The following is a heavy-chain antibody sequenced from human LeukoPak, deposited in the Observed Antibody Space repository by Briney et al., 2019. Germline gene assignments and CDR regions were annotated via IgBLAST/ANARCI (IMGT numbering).Heavy chain of an antibody. CDR3: ARAGQSNYARYFDY. V-gene: IGHV4-30-2*01. J-gene: IGHJ4*02. Sequence: SEALSLTCTVSGGSISSGGYYWSWIRQPPGKGLEWIGYIYHSGSTYYNPSLKSRVTISVDRSKNQFSLKLSSVTAADTAVYYCARAGQSNYARYFDYWGQGTLVTVSS. CDR2: IYHSGST. D-gene: IGHD1-7*01. CDR1: GGSISSGGYY.